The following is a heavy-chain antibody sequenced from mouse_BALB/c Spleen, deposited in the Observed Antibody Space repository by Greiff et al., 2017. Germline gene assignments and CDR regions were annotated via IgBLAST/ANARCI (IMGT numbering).Heavy chain of an antibody. Sequence: EVQLVESGPGLVKPSQSLSLTCTVTGYSITSDYAWNWIRQFPGNKLEWMGYISYSGSTSYNPSLKSRISITRDTSKNQFFLQLNSVTTEDTATYYCARRPYGNLFAYWGQGTLVTVSA. J-gene: IGHJ3*01. CDR1: GYSITSDYA. CDR2: ISYSGST. CDR3: ARRPYGNLFAY. D-gene: IGHD2-1*01. V-gene: IGHV3-2*02.